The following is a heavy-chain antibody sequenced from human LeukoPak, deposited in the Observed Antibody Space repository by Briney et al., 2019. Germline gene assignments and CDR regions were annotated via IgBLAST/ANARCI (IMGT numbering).Heavy chain of an antibody. D-gene: IGHD3-9*01. CDR2: IIPIFGTA. J-gene: IGHJ4*02. CDR3: ARGYYDILTGYSN. CDR1: GGTFSSYA. Sequence: SAKLSCKASGGTFSSYAISWVRQAPGQGLEWMGGIIPIFGTANYAQKFQGRVTITADKSTSTAYMELSSLRSEDTAVYYCARGYYDILTGYSNWGQGTLVTVSS. V-gene: IGHV1-69*06.